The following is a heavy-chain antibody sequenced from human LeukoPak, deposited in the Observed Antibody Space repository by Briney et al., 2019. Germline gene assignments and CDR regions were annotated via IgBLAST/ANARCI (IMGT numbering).Heavy chain of an antibody. J-gene: IGHJ6*03. D-gene: IGHD6-19*01. CDR2: ISAYNGNT. Sequence: ASVKVSCKASGYTFTSYGISWVRQAPGQGLEWMGWISAYNGNTNYAQKLQGRVTMTTDTPTSTAYMELRSLRSDDTAVYYCARAISSGWRTHYYYYYYMDVWGKGTTVTVSS. CDR1: GYTFTSYG. CDR3: ARAISSGWRTHYYYYYYMDV. V-gene: IGHV1-18*01.